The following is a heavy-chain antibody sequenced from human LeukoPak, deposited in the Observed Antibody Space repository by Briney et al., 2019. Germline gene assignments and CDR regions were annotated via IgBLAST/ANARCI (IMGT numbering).Heavy chain of an antibody. J-gene: IGHJ3*01. Sequence: SETLSLTCTVSGGSISSYYWSWIRQPPGKGLEWIGYIYDSGSTNYNPSLKSRVTISVDTSKNQFSLKLSSVTAADTAVFYCASLTTADAFDVWGQGTMVTVSS. D-gene: IGHD3-22*01. CDR2: IYDSGST. V-gene: IGHV4-59*01. CDR3: ASLTTADAFDV. CDR1: GGSISSYY.